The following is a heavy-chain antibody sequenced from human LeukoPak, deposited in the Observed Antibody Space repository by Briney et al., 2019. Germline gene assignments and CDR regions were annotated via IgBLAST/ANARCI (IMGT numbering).Heavy chain of an antibody. Sequence: GGSLRLSCAASGFTVSSNYMSWVRQAPGKGLEWVSVVYSGGSTYYADSVKGRFTISRDNSKNTLYLQMNSLRAEDTAVYYCARLKQQLDWYFDLWGRGTLVTVSS. D-gene: IGHD6-13*01. CDR2: VYSGGST. J-gene: IGHJ2*01. CDR3: ARLKQQLDWYFDL. V-gene: IGHV3-53*01. CDR1: GFTVSSNY.